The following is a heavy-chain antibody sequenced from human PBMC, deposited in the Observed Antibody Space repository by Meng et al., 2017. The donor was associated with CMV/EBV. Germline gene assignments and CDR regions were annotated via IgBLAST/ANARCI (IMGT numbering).Heavy chain of an antibody. CDR1: GYTFTSYG. J-gene: IGHJ6*02. CDR2: ISAYNGNT. V-gene: IGHV1-18*01. D-gene: IGHD2-2*02. CDR3: ARDGGYCSSTTCYTDVYYYYYGMDV. Sequence: ASVLVSCKASGYTFTSYGISWVRQAPGQGLQWMGWISAYNGNTNYAQKLQGRVTMTTDTSTRTAYMELRSMRSDDTAVYYCARDGGYCSSTTCYTDVYYYYYGMDVWGQGTTVTVSS.